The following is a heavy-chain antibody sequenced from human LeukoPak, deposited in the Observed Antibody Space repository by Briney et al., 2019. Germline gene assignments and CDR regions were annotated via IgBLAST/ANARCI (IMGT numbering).Heavy chain of an antibody. CDR1: GFTFSSYA. CDR2: ISGSGGST. Sequence: GGSLRLSCAASGFTFSSYAMSWVRQAPEKGLEWVSAISGSGGSTYYADSVKGRFTISRDNSKNTLYLQMNSLRAEDTAVYYCANHGNYYYYGMDVWGQGTTVTVSS. CDR3: ANHGNYYYYGMDV. J-gene: IGHJ6*02. V-gene: IGHV3-23*01.